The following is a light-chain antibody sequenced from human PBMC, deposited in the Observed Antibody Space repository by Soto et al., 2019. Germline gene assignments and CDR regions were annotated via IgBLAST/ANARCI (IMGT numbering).Light chain of an antibody. CDR2: GSS. V-gene: IGKV3-20*01. J-gene: IGKJ4*01. Sequence: EIVLTQSPGTPSLSPGDGATLSCRASQSVASDFLARYQQKPGQAPRLLIYGSSARAPGIPDRFSGGGSGTDFTLTISRLEPEDFAVYYCQQYCCSPLTFGGGTKVEIK. CDR1: QSVASDF. CDR3: QQYCCSPLT.